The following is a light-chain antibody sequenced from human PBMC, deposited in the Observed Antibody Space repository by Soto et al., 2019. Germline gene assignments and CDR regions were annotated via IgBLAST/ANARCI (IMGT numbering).Light chain of an antibody. CDR1: QTFTSGF. J-gene: IGKJ1*01. CDR2: GAS. Sequence: EIVLTQSPGTLSLSPGERATLSCRASQTFTSGFLAWYQQKPGQAPRLLIYGASSRATGIPDRFSVSGSGTDFTLTISRLEPEDFAVYYCQQYDSSPRTFGQGTKVEIK. V-gene: IGKV3-20*01. CDR3: QQYDSSPRT.